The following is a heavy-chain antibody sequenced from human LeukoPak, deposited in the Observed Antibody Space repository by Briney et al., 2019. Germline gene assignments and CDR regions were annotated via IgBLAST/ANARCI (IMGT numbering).Heavy chain of an antibody. V-gene: IGHV4-4*07. CDR3: ARASGLRWFGELLIHTGGAFDI. CDR2: IYTSGST. J-gene: IGHJ3*02. Sequence: SETLSLTCTVSGGSISSYYWSWIRQPAGKGLEWIGRIYTSGSTNYNPSLKSRVTMSVDTSKNQFSLKLSSVTAADTAVYYCARASGLRWFGELLIHTGGAFDIWGQGTMVTVSS. CDR1: GGSISSYY. D-gene: IGHD3-10*01.